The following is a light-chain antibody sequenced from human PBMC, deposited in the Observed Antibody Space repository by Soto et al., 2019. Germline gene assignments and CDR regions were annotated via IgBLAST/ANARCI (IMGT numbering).Light chain of an antibody. V-gene: IGKV1-33*01. Sequence: DIQMTQSPSSLSASVGDRVTITCRASQGISNYLYWYQQKPGKAPKLLIYDASNLETVFPSRFSGSGTGTDFTFTISNPQPEDIATYYYLKNDNLPITFGQGTRLEIK. CDR1: QGISNY. CDR3: LKNDNLPIT. CDR2: DAS. J-gene: IGKJ5*01.